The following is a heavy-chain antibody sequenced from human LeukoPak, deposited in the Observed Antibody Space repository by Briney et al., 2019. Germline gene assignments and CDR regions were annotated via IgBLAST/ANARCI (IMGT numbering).Heavy chain of an antibody. CDR3: AGSGYYGYYFDY. CDR2: ISWNSGSI. CDR1: GFTFDDYA. Sequence: GGSLRLSCAASGFTFDDYAMHWVRQAPGKGLEWVSGISWNSGSIGYADSVKGRFTISRDNAKNSLYLQMNSLRAEDTALYYCAGSGYYGYYFDYWGQGTLVTVSS. J-gene: IGHJ4*02. D-gene: IGHD3-22*01. V-gene: IGHV3-9*01.